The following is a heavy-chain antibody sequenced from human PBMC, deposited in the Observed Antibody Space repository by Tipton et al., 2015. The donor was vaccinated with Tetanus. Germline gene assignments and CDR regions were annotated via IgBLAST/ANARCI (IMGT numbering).Heavy chain of an antibody. Sequence: QLVQSGAEVKKPGASVKVSCKASGYTFTDYYLHWVRQAPGRGLEWMGRINPHSGDTNYPQKFQGRVTVTTDTSTTTAYMELRSLRSDDTALYYCAREDYVTAVDYWGQGTLVTVSS. CDR3: AREDYVTAVDY. J-gene: IGHJ4*02. V-gene: IGHV1-2*06. D-gene: IGHD2-21*02. CDR2: INPHSGDT. CDR1: GYTFTDYY.